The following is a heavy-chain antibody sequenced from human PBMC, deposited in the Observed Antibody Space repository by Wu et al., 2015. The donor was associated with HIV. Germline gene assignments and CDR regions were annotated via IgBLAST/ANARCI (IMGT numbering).Heavy chain of an antibody. Sequence: VHLVQSEAEVKKPGASVKVSCKASGYNFNDYYVHWVRQAPGQGLEWMGWLNPNRGGTNYPQKFHDRVTVSRDTSINTAYMELKNLTSGDTALYYCVRDKSPLGTATLAFDVWGQGTMVIVSS. V-gene: IGHV1-2*02. CDR1: GYNFNDYY. D-gene: IGHD5-18*01. CDR2: LNPNRGGT. CDR3: VRDKSPLGTATLAFDV. J-gene: IGHJ3*01.